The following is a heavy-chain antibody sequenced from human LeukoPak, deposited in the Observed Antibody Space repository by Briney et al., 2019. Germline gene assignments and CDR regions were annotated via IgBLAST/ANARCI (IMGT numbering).Heavy chain of an antibody. J-gene: IGHJ6*02. CDR2: LYSGGST. CDR1: GFTFSSYA. CDR3: ARAWGMDV. Sequence: GGSLRLSCAASGFTFSSYAMSWVRQAPGKGLEWVSVLYSGGSTYYADSVKGRFTISRDNSKNTLYLQLNSLRAEDTAVYYCARAWGMDVWGQGTTVTVSS. V-gene: IGHV3-66*01.